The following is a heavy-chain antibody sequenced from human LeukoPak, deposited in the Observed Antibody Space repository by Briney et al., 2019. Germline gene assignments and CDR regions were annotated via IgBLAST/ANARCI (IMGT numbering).Heavy chain of an antibody. CDR3: ARPSYQLRYNWFDP. CDR2: ISADYGNT. Sequence: ASVKVSCKASGYTFTNYGITWVRQAPGQGLEWMGWISADYGNTNYAQKFQGRVTMTRDTSISTAYMELSRLRSDDTAVYYCARPSYQLRYNWFDPWGQGTLVTVSS. CDR1: GYTFTNYG. J-gene: IGHJ5*02. V-gene: IGHV1-18*01. D-gene: IGHD2-2*01.